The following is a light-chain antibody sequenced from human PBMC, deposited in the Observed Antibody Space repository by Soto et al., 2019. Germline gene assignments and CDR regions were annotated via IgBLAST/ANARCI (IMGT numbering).Light chain of an antibody. CDR1: QSISSW. V-gene: IGKV1-5*03. Sequence: DIQMTQSPSTLSASVGDRVTITCRASQSISSWLAWYQQKPGKAPKILIYKASSLESGVPSRFSGSGSGTDFTLTISSLLPDDFATYYCQQYNSYPYTFGQGTKLEIK. CDR2: KAS. CDR3: QQYNSYPYT. J-gene: IGKJ2*01.